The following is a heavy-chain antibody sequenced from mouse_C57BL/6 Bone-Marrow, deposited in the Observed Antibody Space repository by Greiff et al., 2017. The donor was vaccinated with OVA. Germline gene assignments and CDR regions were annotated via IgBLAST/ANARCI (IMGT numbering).Heavy chain of an antibody. Sequence: QVQLQQPGAELVKPGASVKMSCKASGYTFTSYWITWVKQRPGQGLEWIGDIYPGSGSTNYNEKFKSKATLTVDTSFSTAYMQLSSLTSEDSAVYYCARRGWLLRYFDDWGQGTTLTVSS. CDR1: GYTFTSYW. J-gene: IGHJ2*01. D-gene: IGHD2-3*01. CDR2: IYPGSGST. CDR3: ARRGWLLRYFDD. V-gene: IGHV1-55*01.